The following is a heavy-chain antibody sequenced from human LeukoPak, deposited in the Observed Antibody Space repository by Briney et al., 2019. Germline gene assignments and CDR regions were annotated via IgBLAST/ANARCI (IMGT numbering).Heavy chain of an antibody. Sequence: GGSLRLSCAASGFTFSAYAMSWVRQAPGKGLEWVSVISASSDATYYADSLKGRFTISRDNSKNTMYLHMNSLRAEDTAVYYCAFFSNYFDFWGQGTLVTVSS. J-gene: IGHJ4*02. D-gene: IGHD3-3*01. CDR2: ISASSDAT. CDR3: AFFSNYFDF. CDR1: GFTFSAYA. V-gene: IGHV3-23*01.